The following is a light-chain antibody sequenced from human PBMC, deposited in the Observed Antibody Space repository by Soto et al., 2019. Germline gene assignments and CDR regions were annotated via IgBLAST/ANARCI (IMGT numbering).Light chain of an antibody. V-gene: IGKV3-20*01. J-gene: IGKJ2*01. CDR2: GAS. CDR1: QSVSSSY. CDR3: QHYDNWPHT. Sequence: EIVLTQSPGTLSLSPGERATLSCRASQSVSSSYLAWYQQKPGQAPRLLIYGASSRATGIPARFSGSGSGTDFTLTISSLQSEDSAVYYCQHYDNWPHTFGQGTKLEIK.